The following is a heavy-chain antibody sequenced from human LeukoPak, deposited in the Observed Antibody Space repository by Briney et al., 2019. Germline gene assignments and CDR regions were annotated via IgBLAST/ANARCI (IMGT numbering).Heavy chain of an antibody. V-gene: IGHV3-7*01. J-gene: IGHJ5*01. CDR3: ASERPSSSWYDF. D-gene: IGHD6-13*01. CDR1: GFTFSDYY. Sequence: GGSLRLSCAASGFTFSDYYMSWVRQAPGKGLEWVANIQPDGSEKYYVSSVRGRFTISRDNARNLLYLQMNSLRSEDTAVYYCASERPSSSWYDFWGQGILVTVSS. CDR2: IQPDGSEK.